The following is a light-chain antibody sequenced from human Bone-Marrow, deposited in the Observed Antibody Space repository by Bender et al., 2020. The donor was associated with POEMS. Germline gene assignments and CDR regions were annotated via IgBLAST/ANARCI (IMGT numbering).Light chain of an antibody. Sequence: QSALTQPPSASGSLGQSVSISCTGTSSDVGYYSYVSWYQQHPGKAPKLIIYEVRERPSGVPDRFSGSKSGNTASLTVSGLQAEDEADYYCTSYAGTDTFVVFGGGTKLTVL. V-gene: IGLV2-8*01. CDR3: TSYAGTDTFVV. CDR1: SSDVGYYSY. J-gene: IGLJ2*01. CDR2: EVR.